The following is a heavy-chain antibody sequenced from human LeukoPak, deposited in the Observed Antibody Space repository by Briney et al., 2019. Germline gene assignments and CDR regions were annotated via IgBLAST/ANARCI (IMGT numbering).Heavy chain of an antibody. CDR1: GGSISSSSYY. CDR2: IYYSGST. J-gene: IGHJ3*02. V-gene: IGHV4-39*01. Sequence: SETLSLTCTVSGGSISSSSYYWGWIRQPPGKGLEWIGSIYYSGSTYYNPSLKSRVTISVDTSKNQFSLKLSSVTAADTAVYYCARRSRSAYCGGDCYYAFDIWGQGTMVTVSS. CDR3: ARRSRSAYCGGDCYYAFDI. D-gene: IGHD2-21*01.